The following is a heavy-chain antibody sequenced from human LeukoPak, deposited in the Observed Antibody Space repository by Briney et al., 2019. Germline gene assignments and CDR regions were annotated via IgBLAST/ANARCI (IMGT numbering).Heavy chain of an antibody. CDR2: ISSSGRTI. V-gene: IGHV3-48*02. D-gene: IGHD2/OR15-2a*01. CDR1: GFTFNTSN. Sequence: GGSLRLSCAASGFTFNTSNMNWVRQAPGKGLEWISYISSSGRTIYYADSVKGRFTISRDNAKDSLFLQMNGLRDEDTAVYYCARVETPTFYGAFDLWGQGTMVTGSS. CDR3: ARVETPTFYGAFDL. J-gene: IGHJ3*01.